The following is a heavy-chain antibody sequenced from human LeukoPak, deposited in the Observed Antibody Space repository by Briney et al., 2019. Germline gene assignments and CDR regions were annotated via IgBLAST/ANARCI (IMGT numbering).Heavy chain of an antibody. CDR2: INHSGST. CDR1: GFTFSSYE. CDR3: ARDKRGYGDYVDY. V-gene: IGHV4-34*01. Sequence: PGGSLRLSCAASGFTFSSYEMNWVRQPPGKGLEWIGEINHSGSTNYNPSLKSRVTISVDTSKNQFSLKLSSVTAADTAVYYCARDKRGYGDYVDYWGQGTLVTVSS. J-gene: IGHJ4*02. D-gene: IGHD4-17*01.